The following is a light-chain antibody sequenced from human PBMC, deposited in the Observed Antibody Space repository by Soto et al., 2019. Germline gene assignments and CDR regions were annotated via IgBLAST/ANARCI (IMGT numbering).Light chain of an antibody. V-gene: IGKV3-20*01. CDR2: GAS. Sequence: EIVLTQSPGTLSLSPGERATLSCRASQSVSSSYLAWYQQKPGQAPRLLIYGASSRATGIPDRFSGSGSGTDFTLTSSRLEPEYFAVYYCQQYGSSMYTFGQGTKLEIK. CDR3: QQYGSSMYT. CDR1: QSVSSSY. J-gene: IGKJ2*01.